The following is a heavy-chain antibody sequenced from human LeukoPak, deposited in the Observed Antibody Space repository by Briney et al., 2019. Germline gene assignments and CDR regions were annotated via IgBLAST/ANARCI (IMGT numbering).Heavy chain of an antibody. D-gene: IGHD1-1*01. J-gene: IGHJ4*02. Sequence: PGGSLRLSCVVSGFTFRSYEMNWVRQAPGKGLEWVSYISSSGSHIEYADSVKGRFTISRDDARNSLFLQMNSQRAEDTAVYYSVRDPIASRNDGNFDCWGQGTLVTVSS. CDR2: ISSSGSHI. CDR3: VRDPIASRNDGNFDC. V-gene: IGHV3-48*03. CDR1: GFTFRSYE.